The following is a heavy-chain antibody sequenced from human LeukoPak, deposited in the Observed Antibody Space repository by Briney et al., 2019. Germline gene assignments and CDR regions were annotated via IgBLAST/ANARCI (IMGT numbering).Heavy chain of an antibody. D-gene: IGHD6-13*01. CDR3: VRGAAVSGRVY. CDR1: GFTFSSYA. J-gene: IGHJ4*02. Sequence: PGRSLRLSCAASGFTFSSYAMHWVRQAPGKGLEWVAVISYDGSNKYYADSVKGRFTTSRDNAMSSIYLQMNSLRVEDTAVYYCVRGAAVSGRVYWGQGTLVIVSS. CDR2: ISYDGSNK. V-gene: IGHV3-30*04.